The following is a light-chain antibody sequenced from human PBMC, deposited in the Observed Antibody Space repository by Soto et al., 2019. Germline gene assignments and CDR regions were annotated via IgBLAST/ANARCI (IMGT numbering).Light chain of an antibody. CDR1: QTIRSNF. Sequence: EVVLTQSPATLSLSPGEIATLSCRASQTIRSNFLTWYQQKPGQAPKLLIYTASTRAAGIPDRLSGSGSGTDFTLTISRLAPEDFAVYYCQHYDSSSGHTFGQGTKLQIK. V-gene: IGKV3-20*01. CDR3: QHYDSSSGHT. CDR2: TAS. J-gene: IGKJ2*01.